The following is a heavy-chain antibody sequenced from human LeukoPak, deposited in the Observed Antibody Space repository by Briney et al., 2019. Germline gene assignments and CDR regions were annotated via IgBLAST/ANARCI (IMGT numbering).Heavy chain of an antibody. CDR2: IYTTGST. D-gene: IGHD2-21*01. Sequence: SETLSLTCTVSGGSINNYYWSWIRQPAGKALEWIGHIYTTGSTNYYPSLKSRVTMSVGTSKSQFSLKLSSVTAADTAVYYCARCILRGVDAFDLWGQGTMVTVSS. CDR3: ARCILRGVDAFDL. CDR1: GGSINNYY. J-gene: IGHJ3*01. V-gene: IGHV4-4*07.